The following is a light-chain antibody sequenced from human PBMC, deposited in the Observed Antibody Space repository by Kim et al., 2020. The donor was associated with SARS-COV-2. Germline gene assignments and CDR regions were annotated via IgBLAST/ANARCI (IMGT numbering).Light chain of an antibody. CDR3: QSADTSDTYWV. J-gene: IGLJ3*02. V-gene: IGLV3-25*03. Sequence: SYELTQPPSVSVSPGQTARSTCSGDALPKQYAYWYQQKPGQAPVLVIYKDSERPSGIPERFSGSTSGTTVTLTVSGVQAEDEADYYCQSADTSDTYWVFGGGTKLTVL. CDR1: ALPKQY. CDR2: KDS.